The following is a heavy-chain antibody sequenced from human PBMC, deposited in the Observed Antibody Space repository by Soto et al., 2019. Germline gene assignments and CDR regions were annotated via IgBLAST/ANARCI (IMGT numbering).Heavy chain of an antibody. CDR2: IYYTGSA. V-gene: IGHV4-30-4*01. D-gene: IGHD1-26*01. J-gene: IGHJ5*02. CDR3: ASGGSSNWFDP. CDR1: SGSISSADYY. Sequence: VQLQESGPGLVKPSQTLSLTCTVSSGSISSADYYWSWIRQPPGKGLEWIGYIYYTGSAYYNPSLKSRVTMSXXXXKNXFXXXXXSXXXAXTAVYYCASGGSSNWFDPWGQGTLVTVSS.